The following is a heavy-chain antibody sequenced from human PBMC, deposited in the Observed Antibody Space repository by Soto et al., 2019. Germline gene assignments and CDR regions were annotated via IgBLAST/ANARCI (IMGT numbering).Heavy chain of an antibody. CDR2: INHSGST. CDR1: GGSFSGHY. CDR3: ARARYGMDV. V-gene: IGHV4-34*01. J-gene: IGHJ6*02. Sequence: SETLSLTCAVYGGSFSGHYWSWIRQPPGKGLEWIGEINHSGSTNYNPSLKSRVTISVDTSKNQFSLKLSSVTAADTAVYYCARARYGMDVWGQGTTVTVSS.